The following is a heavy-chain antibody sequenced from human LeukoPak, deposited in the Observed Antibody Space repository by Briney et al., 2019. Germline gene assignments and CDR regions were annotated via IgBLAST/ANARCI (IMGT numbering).Heavy chain of an antibody. CDR3: ARSLVHYYDSSGYSH. D-gene: IGHD3-22*01. CDR2: IWYDGSNK. J-gene: IGHJ4*02. Sequence: GGSLRLSCAAPGFTFSSYGMHWVRQAPGKGLEWVAVIWYDGSNKYYADSVKGRFTISRDNSKNTLYLQMNSLRAEDTAVYYCARSLVHYYDSSGYSHWGQGTLVTVSS. CDR1: GFTFSSYG. V-gene: IGHV3-33*01.